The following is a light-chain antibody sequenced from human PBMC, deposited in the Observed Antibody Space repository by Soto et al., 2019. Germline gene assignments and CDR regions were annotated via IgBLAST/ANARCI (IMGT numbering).Light chain of an antibody. CDR1: QSLSGNY. Sequence: EIVLTQSPGTLSLSPGERATLSCRASQSLSGNYLAWYQQKSDQAPRLLIYSASIRATGIPDRFSGSGSGTDFTLTISRLEPEDFAVYHCEQYGSLPWTFGQGTKVEI. V-gene: IGKV3-20*01. J-gene: IGKJ1*01. CDR3: EQYGSLPWT. CDR2: SAS.